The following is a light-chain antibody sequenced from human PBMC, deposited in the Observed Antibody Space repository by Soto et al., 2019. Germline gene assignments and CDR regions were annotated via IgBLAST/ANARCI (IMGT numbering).Light chain of an antibody. CDR2: GAS. V-gene: IGKV3-20*01. CDR3: QQYGSSRWT. J-gene: IGKJ1*01. CDR1: QSVSSN. Sequence: IVLTQSPGTLSLSPGDSATLSCRASQSVSSNLAWYQRKPGQAPRLLIYGASSRATGIPNRFSGSGSGTDFTLTISRLEPEDFAVYYCQQYGSSRWTFGQGTKVDIK.